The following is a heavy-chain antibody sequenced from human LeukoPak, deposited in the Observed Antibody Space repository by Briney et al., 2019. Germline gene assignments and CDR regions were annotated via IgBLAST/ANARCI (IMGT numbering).Heavy chain of an antibody. J-gene: IGHJ5*02. V-gene: IGHV4-59*01. Sequence: SETLSLTCTVSGGSISSYYWNWIRQPPGKGLEWIGYIYYSGSTNYNPSLKSRVTISVDTSKNQFSLNLTSVTPADTAVYYCARFTPQGYGWGGYNRFDPWGQGTLVTVSS. CDR1: GGSISSYY. CDR3: ARFTPQGYGWGGYNRFDP. CDR2: IYYSGST. D-gene: IGHD3-16*01.